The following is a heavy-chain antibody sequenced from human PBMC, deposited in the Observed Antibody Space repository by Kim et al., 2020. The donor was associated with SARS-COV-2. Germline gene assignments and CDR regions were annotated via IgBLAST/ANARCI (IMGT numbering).Heavy chain of an antibody. V-gene: IGHV4-4*02. Sequence: NPSLKSRVTISVDKSKNQFSLKLSSVTAADTAVYYCARVTGYYYYYGMDVWGQGTTVTVSS. J-gene: IGHJ6*02. CDR3: ARVTGYYYYYGMDV. D-gene: IGHD1-20*01.